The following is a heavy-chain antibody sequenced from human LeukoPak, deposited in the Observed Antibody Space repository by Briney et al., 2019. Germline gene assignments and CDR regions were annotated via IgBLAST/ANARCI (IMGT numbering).Heavy chain of an antibody. Sequence: ASVKVSCKASRYTFTSYDINWVRQAPGQGLEWMGWMNPNTGNTGYAQKFQGRVTMTRDTSINTAYLELRSLRSDDTAIYYCARLSHTPDYYGGGGYYFLGYWGQGTLVTVSS. CDR3: ARLSHTPDYYGGGGYYFLGY. CDR1: RYTFTSYD. V-gene: IGHV1-8*01. J-gene: IGHJ4*02. D-gene: IGHD3-22*01. CDR2: MNPNTGNT.